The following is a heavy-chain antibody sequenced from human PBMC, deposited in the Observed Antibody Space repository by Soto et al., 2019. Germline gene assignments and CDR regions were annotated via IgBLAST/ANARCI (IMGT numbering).Heavy chain of an antibody. CDR3: ATRRYEDSGYFED. D-gene: IGHD3-22*01. V-gene: IGHV3-23*01. CDR1: GFTFSNYA. J-gene: IGHJ4*02. Sequence: EVQLLESGGGLVQPGGSLRLSCAASGFTFSNYAMSWVRLAPGKGLEWVSAMSGRGFNTYYADSVKGRFTISRDNSKNTRYLQMDSLSADDTAVYYCATRRYEDSGYFEDWGQGNLVTVSS. CDR2: MSGRGFNT.